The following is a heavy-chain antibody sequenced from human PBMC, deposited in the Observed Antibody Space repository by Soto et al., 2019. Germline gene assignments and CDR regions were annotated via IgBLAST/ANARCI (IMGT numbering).Heavy chain of an antibody. V-gene: IGHV4-4*07. D-gene: IGHD2-2*01. J-gene: IGHJ4*02. Sequence: SETLSLTCTVSGGSISSYYWSWIRQPAGKGLEWIGRIYTSGSTNYNPSLKSRVTMSVDTSRNQFSLKLSSVTAADTAVYYCARACSSNSCYDVFDYWGQGTLVTVSS. CDR3: ARACSSNSCYDVFDY. CDR2: IYTSGST. CDR1: GGSISSYY.